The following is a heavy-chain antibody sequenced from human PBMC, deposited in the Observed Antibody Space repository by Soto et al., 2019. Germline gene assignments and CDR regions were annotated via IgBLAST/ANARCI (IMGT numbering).Heavy chain of an antibody. CDR1: GFSFSVYS. CDR3: GRVASSSSWTPDY. V-gene: IGHV3-21*02. Sequence: EVQLVESGGGLVKPGGSLRLSCAGSGFSFSVYSMNWVRQAPGKALEWVSSLTSSSSHTYYADSVKGRFTISRDNAKNLLYLQMDSLRDEDTAVYYCGRVASSSSWTPDYLGQGTLDTVSS. CDR2: LTSSSSHT. D-gene: IGHD2-2*01. J-gene: IGHJ4*02.